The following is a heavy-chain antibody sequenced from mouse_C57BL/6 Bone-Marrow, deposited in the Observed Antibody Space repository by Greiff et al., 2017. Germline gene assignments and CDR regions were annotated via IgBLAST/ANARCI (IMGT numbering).Heavy chain of an antibody. CDR3: TRILYDYGSSWCFDY. V-gene: IGHV5-9-1*02. CDR1: GFTSSSYA. D-gene: IGHD1-1*01. CDR2: ISSGGDYI. J-gene: IGHJ2*01. Sequence: EVKLVESGEGLVKPGGSLKLSCAASGFTSSSYAMSWVRQTPEKRLEWVAYISSGGDYIYYADTVKGRFTISRDNARNTLYLQMSSLKSEDTAMYYCTRILYDYGSSWCFDYWGQGTTLTVSS.